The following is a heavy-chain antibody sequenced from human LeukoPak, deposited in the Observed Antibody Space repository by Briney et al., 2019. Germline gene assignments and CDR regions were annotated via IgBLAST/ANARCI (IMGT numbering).Heavy chain of an antibody. D-gene: IGHD2/OR15-2a*01. V-gene: IGHV4-38-2*02. Sequence: SGTLSLTCTVSTYSISSGFYWGWIRQPPGQGLEWIGRILPSGQTTYNPSLKSRVTMSLDTSKNQVSLKLNSVTDADTAVYYCTRGREYGDYLDYWGQGTLVTVSS. CDR1: TYSISSGFY. CDR3: TRGREYGDYLDY. J-gene: IGHJ4*02. CDR2: ILPSGQT.